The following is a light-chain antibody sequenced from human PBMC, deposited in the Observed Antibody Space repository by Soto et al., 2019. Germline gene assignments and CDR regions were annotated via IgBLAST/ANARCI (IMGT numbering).Light chain of an antibody. Sequence: EIVMTQSPATLSVSLGERATLSCRASQSVSSNLAWYQQKPGQAPRLLIYGASTRATGISGSFSGSGSGTEFTLTISSLQSEDFAVYYCQQYNRWPLTFGGGTKVDIK. V-gene: IGKV3-15*01. CDR2: GAS. CDR3: QQYNRWPLT. CDR1: QSVSSN. J-gene: IGKJ4*01.